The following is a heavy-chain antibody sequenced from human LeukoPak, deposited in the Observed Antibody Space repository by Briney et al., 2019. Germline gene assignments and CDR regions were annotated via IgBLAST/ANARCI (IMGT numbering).Heavy chain of an antibody. CDR3: ARERRPTVLYFDY. Sequence: AGGSLRLSCAASGFTFSNYAMSWVRQAPGKGLEWVANIKQDGSEKYYVDSVKGRFTISRDNAKNSLYLQMNSLRAEDTAVYYCARERRPTVLYFDYWGQGTLVTVSS. CDR2: IKQDGSEK. D-gene: IGHD4-17*01. CDR1: GFTFSNYA. J-gene: IGHJ4*02. V-gene: IGHV3-7*01.